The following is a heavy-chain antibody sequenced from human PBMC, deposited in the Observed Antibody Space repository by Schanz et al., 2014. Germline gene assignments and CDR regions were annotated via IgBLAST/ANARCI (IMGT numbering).Heavy chain of an antibody. CDR2: IGVDGTTT. Sequence: EVQLLESGGGLVQPGGSLRLSCAASGFTFSSYAMSWVRQAPGEGLEWVSVIGVDGTTTYYTDSVKGRFTISRDNSKSTLYLQMNSLRAEDTAVYYCAKDGPGGSGSYSADGGMDVWGQGTTVTVSS. CDR3: AKDGPGGSGSYSADGGMDV. V-gene: IGHV3-23*01. D-gene: IGHD3-10*01. J-gene: IGHJ6*02. CDR1: GFTFSSYA.